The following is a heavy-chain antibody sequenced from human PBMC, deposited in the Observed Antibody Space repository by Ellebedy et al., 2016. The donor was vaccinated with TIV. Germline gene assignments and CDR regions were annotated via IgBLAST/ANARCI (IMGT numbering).Heavy chain of an antibody. CDR1: GFTFSSYT. D-gene: IGHD2-21*02. Sequence: GESLKISXAASGFTFSSYTMNCVRQAPGKGLEWVSSISSSSSYIYYADSMKGRFTISRDNAKNSLYLQMNSLRAEDTPVYYCAIPNIVEVTTRPQRGYWYFDLWGRGTLVTVSS. V-gene: IGHV3-21*01. CDR3: AIPNIVEVTTRPQRGYWYFDL. CDR2: ISSSSSYI. J-gene: IGHJ2*01.